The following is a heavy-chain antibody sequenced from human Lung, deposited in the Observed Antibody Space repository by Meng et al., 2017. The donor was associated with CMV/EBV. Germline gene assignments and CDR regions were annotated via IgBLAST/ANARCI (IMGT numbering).Heavy chain of an antibody. CDR1: GYTFSTYT. CDR2: ISTNTGTP. D-gene: IGHD2/OR15-2a*01. J-gene: IGHJ5*02. CDR3: ARGGNFDP. V-gene: IGHV7-4-1*02. Sequence: QVEPVQSWAELKKPGASVKVSCKASGYTFSTYTIKWVRQAHGRGLEWMGWISTNTGTPTYTQGFTGRFVFSLDTSVSTAYLQISSLKAEDTAVYYCARGGNFDPWGQGTLVTVSS.